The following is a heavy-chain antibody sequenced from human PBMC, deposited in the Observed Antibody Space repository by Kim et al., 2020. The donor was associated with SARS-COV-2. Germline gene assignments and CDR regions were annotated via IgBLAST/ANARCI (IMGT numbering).Heavy chain of an antibody. Sequence: SETLSLTCNVSGGSISSYYWSWIRQPPGKGLEWIGYIYYSGSTDYNPSPKSRLTISVDASKNQFSLNLSSVTAADTAVYYCARSEGSSGYYYYYYGMDVWGQGTTVTVSS. CDR2: IYYSGST. CDR1: GGSISSYY. V-gene: IGHV4-59*01. CDR3: ARSEGSSGYYYYYYGMDV. J-gene: IGHJ6*02. D-gene: IGHD3-22*01.